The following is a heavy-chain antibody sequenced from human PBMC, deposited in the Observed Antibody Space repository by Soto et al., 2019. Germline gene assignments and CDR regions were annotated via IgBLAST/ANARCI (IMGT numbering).Heavy chain of an antibody. Sequence: GGSLRLSCAASGFTFSSYAMSWVRQAPGKGLEWVSAISGSGGSTYYADSVKGRFTISRDNSKNTLYLQMNSLRAEDTAVYYCAREQHIRSPFYYYGMDVWGQGTTVTVSS. J-gene: IGHJ6*02. CDR1: GFTFSSYA. V-gene: IGHV3-23*01. CDR3: AREQHIRSPFYYYGMDV. CDR2: ISGSGGST. D-gene: IGHD3-10*01.